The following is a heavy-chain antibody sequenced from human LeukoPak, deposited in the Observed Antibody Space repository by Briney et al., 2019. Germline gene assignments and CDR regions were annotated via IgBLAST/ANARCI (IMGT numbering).Heavy chain of an antibody. Sequence: PSQTLSLTCTVSGGSISSGGYYWSWIRQPPGKGLEWIGYIYHSGSTYYNPSLKSRVTISVDRSKNQFSLKLSSVTAADTAVYYCARYQRGYSGYGSRTGYYYGMDVWGQGTTVTVSS. CDR3: ARYQRGYSGYGSRTGYYYGMDV. D-gene: IGHD5-12*01. CDR2: IYHSGST. CDR1: GGSISSGGYY. V-gene: IGHV4-30-2*02. J-gene: IGHJ6*02.